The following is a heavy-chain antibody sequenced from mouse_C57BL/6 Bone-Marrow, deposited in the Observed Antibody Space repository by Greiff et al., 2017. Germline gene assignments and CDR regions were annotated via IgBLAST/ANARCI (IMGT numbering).Heavy chain of an antibody. D-gene: IGHD1-1*01. V-gene: IGHV1-4*01. CDR1: GYTFTSYT. CDR2: INPSSGYT. CDR3: ARSLYYGSSLYYAMDY. J-gene: IGHJ4*01. Sequence: QVQLQQSGAELARPGASVKMSCKASGYTFTSYTMHWVKQRPGQGLEWIGYINPSSGYTKYNQKFKDKATLTADKSSSTAYMQLSSLTSEDSAVYYCARSLYYGSSLYYAMDYWGQGTSVTVSS.